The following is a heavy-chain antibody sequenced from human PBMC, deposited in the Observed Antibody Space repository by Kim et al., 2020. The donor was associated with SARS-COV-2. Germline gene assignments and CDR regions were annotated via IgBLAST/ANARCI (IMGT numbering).Heavy chain of an antibody. CDR3: AKDCFVGKAGRYYYGSGRLKDYGMDV. CDR2: ISWNSGSI. Sequence: GGSLRLSCAASGFTFDDYAMHWVRQAPGKGLEWVSGISWNSGSIGYADSVKGRFTISRDNAKNSLYLQMNSLRAEDTALYYCAKDCFVGKAGRYYYGSGRLKDYGMDVWGQGTTVTVSS. CDR1: GFTFDDYA. D-gene: IGHD3-10*01. V-gene: IGHV3-9*01. J-gene: IGHJ6*02.